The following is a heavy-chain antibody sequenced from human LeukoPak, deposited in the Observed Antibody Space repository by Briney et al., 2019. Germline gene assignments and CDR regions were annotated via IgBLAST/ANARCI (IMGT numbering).Heavy chain of an antibody. V-gene: IGHV1-8*01. CDR3: ARGRGFYDILTGYYRRGWFDP. D-gene: IGHD3-9*01. CDR1: GYTFTSYD. CDR2: MNPNSGNT. J-gene: IGHJ5*02. Sequence: ASVKVSCKASGYTFTSYDINWVRQATGQGLEWMGWMNPNSGNTGYAQKFQGRVTMTRNTSISTAYMELSSLRSEDTAVYYCARGRGFYDILTGYYRRGWFDPWGQGTLVTVSS.